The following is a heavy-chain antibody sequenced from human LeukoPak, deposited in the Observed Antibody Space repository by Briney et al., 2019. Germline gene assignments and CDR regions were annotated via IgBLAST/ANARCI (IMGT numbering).Heavy chain of an antibody. D-gene: IGHD5-24*01. Sequence: GGSLRLSCAASGFTFSNYWMIWVRQAPGRGLEWVGNIKQDGSQKRYADSVRDRFTIYRDNAQTSLYLQMNTLRAEDTAVYYCTRASDPWLQLTWGQGTLVTVSA. CDR3: TRASDPWLQLT. J-gene: IGHJ5*02. CDR2: IKQDGSQK. V-gene: IGHV3-7*05. CDR1: GFTFSNYW.